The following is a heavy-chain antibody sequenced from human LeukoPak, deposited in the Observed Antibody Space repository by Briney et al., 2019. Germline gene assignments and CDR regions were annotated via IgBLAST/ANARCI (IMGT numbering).Heavy chain of an antibody. CDR3: AAAGTYYYDSSGYRDY. CDR2: IIPIFGTA. Sequence: SVKVSCKASGGTFSSYAISWVRQAPGQGLEWMGRIIPIFGTANYAQKFQGRVTITTDESTSTAYMELSSLRYEDTAVYYCAAAGTYYYDSSGYRDYWGQGTLVTVSS. CDR1: GGTFSSYA. J-gene: IGHJ4*02. V-gene: IGHV1-69*05. D-gene: IGHD3-22*01.